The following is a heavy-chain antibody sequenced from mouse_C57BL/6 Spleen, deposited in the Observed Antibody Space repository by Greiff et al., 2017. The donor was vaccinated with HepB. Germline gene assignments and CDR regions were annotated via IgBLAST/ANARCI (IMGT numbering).Heavy chain of an antibody. CDR3: ARLDSSGYDYFDY. J-gene: IGHJ2*01. D-gene: IGHD3-2*02. CDR1: GYTFTSYW. CDR2: IDPSDSYT. V-gene: IGHV1-69*01. Sequence: VQLKQPGAELVMPGASVKLSCKASGYTFTSYWMHWVKQRPGQGLEWIGEIDPSDSYTNYNQKFKGKSTLTVDKSSSTAYMQLSSLTSEDSAVYYCARLDSSGYDYFDYWGQGTTLTVSS.